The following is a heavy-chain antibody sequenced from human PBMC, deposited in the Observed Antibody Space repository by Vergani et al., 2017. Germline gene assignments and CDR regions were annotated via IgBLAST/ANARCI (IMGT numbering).Heavy chain of an antibody. J-gene: IGHJ4*02. Sequence: QVQLVESGGGVVQPGRSLRLSCAASGFTFSSYGMHWVRQAPGKGLEWVAVISYDGSNKYYADSVKGRFTISRDNSKNTLYLQMNSLRAEDTAVYYCAKDPGNYDILTGYYTPTDYWGQGTLVTVSS. CDR2: ISYDGSNK. CDR3: AKDPGNYDILTGYYTPTDY. D-gene: IGHD3-9*01. CDR1: GFTFSSYG. V-gene: IGHV3-30*18.